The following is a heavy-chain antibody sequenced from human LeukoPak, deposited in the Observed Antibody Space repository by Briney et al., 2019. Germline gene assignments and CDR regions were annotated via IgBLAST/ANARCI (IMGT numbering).Heavy chain of an antibody. CDR2: IYYSGST. D-gene: IGHD3-10*01. CDR1: GGSISSSSYY. CDR3: ASLRSYMDV. V-gene: IGHV4-39*01. Sequence: PSETLSLTCTVSGGSISSSSYYWGWIRQPPGKGLEWIGSIYYSGSTYYNPSLKSRVTISVDTSKNQLSLKLSSVTAADTAVYYCASLRSYMDVWGKGTTVTISS. J-gene: IGHJ6*03.